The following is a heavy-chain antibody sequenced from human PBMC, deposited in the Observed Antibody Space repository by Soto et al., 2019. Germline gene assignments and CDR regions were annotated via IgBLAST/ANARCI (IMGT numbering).Heavy chain of an antibody. Sequence: GGSLRLSCAASGFTFTSHWMHWVRQAPGKGPVWVSRINGDGSSIDYADSVKGRFTISRDNAKNTLYLQMNSLRAEDTAVYHCARETIEVIGTIRWFDPWGQGTLVTVSS. CDR2: INGDGSSI. V-gene: IGHV3-74*01. CDR3: ARETIEVIGTIRWFDP. CDR1: GFTFTSHW. J-gene: IGHJ5*02. D-gene: IGHD6-19*01.